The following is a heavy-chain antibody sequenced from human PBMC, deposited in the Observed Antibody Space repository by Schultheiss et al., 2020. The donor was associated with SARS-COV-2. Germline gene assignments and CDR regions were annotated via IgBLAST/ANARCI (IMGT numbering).Heavy chain of an antibody. V-gene: IGHV3-30*19. Sequence: GGSLRLSCAASGFTFSSYGMHWVRQAPGKGLEWVAVISNDGSNKDYADSVKGRFTISRDNSKNTLYLQMNSLRAEDTAVYYCATAPYTSGWFDYWGRGTLVTVSS. J-gene: IGHJ4*02. CDR1: GFTFSSYG. D-gene: IGHD6-19*01. CDR2: ISNDGSNK. CDR3: ATAPYTSGWFDY.